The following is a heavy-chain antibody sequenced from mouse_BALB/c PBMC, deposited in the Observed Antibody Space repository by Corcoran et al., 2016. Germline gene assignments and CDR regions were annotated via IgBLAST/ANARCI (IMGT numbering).Heavy chain of an antibody. Sequence: QVQLQQSGAELMKPGTSVKISCKATGYTFSSYWIEWVKQRPGHGLEWIGEILPGSGSTNYNEKFKGKATFTADTSSNTDYMQLSSLISDDSAGYYCARAGESYAMDYWGQGTSVTVSS. J-gene: IGHJ4*01. V-gene: IGHV1-9*01. CDR3: ARAGESYAMDY. CDR2: ILPGSGST. CDR1: GYTFSSYW.